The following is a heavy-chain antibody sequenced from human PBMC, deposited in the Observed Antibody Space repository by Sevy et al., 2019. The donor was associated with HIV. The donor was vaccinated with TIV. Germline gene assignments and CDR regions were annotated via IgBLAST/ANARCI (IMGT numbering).Heavy chain of an antibody. J-gene: IGHJ4*02. D-gene: IGHD1-26*01. CDR1: GFIFSSYG. CDR3: VKGGVTWELLDY. CDR2: IAYDGSSK. Sequence: GGSLRLSCAASGFIFSSYGMHWVRQAPGKGLEWVTIIAYDGSSKYYADSVKGRFTISRDNSENILYLQMNSLRTDDTAVYDCVKGGVTWELLDYWGQGTLVTVSS. V-gene: IGHV3-30*02.